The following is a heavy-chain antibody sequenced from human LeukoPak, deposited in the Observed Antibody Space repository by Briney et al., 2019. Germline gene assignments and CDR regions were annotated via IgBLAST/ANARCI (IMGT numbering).Heavy chain of an antibody. CDR2: ISGYNGDT. CDR3: ARGLPAPKGLGIEY. J-gene: IGHJ4*02. D-gene: IGHD2-2*01. CDR1: GYTFTGYY. V-gene: IGHV1-18*04. Sequence: ASVKVSCKASGYTFTGYYVHWVRQAPGQGLEWMGWISGYNGDTNYAQKFQDRVTMTTDTSTTAAYMELRSLRSDDTAVYYCARGLPAPKGLGIEYWGQGTLVTVSS.